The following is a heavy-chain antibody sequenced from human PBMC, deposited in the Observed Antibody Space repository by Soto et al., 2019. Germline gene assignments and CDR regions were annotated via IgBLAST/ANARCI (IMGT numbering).Heavy chain of an antibody. J-gene: IGHJ6*02. CDR1: GFTFSSYS. CDR3: ARDTGSGSYFYYYGMDV. Sequence: EVQLVESGGGLVKPGGSLRLSCAASGFTFSSYSMNWVRQAPGKGLEWVSSISSSSSYIYYADSVKGRFTISRDNAKNSRYLQMNSLRAEDTAVYYCARDTGSGSYFYYYGMDVWGQGTTVTVSS. D-gene: IGHD1-26*01. CDR2: ISSSSSYI. V-gene: IGHV3-21*01.